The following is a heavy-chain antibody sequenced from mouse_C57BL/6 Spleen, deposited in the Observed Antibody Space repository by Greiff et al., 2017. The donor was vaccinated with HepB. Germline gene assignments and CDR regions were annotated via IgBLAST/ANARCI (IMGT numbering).Heavy chain of an antibody. J-gene: IGHJ4*01. CDR1: GYSITSGYY. CDR3: AREGNGEDYAMDY. V-gene: IGHV3-6*01. D-gene: IGHD6-1*01. Sequence: DVKLQESGPGLVKPSQSLSLTCSVTGYSITSGYYWNWIRQFPGNKLEWMGYISYDGSNNYNPSLKNRISITRDTSKNQFFLKLNSVTTEDTATYYCAREGNGEDYAMDYWGQGTSVTVSS. CDR2: ISYDGSN.